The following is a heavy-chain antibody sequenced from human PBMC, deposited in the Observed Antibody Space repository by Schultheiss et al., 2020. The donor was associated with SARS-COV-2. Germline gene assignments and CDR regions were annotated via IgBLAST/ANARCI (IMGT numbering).Heavy chain of an antibody. CDR2: IYSGGST. J-gene: IGHJ4*02. Sequence: GGSLRLSCAASGFTVSSNYMSWVRQAPGKGLEWVSVIYSGGSTYYADSVKGRFTISRDNAKNSLYLQMNSLRAEDTAVYYCARGSIAAAGGDYWGQGTLVTVSS. V-gene: IGHV3-66*01. D-gene: IGHD6-13*01. CDR3: ARGSIAAAGGDY. CDR1: GFTVSSNY.